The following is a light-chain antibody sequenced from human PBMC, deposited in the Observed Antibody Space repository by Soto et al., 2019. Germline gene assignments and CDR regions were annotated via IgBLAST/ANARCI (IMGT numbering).Light chain of an antibody. CDR3: AAWDDSLNGGI. Sequence: QSVLTQPPSASGTPGQRVTISCSGSSSNIGSNTVNWYQQLPGTAPKLLIYSDNQRPSGVPDRFSGSKSGTSASLAISGLQSEDEADDYCAAWDDSLNGGIFGGGTQLTVL. CDR1: SSNIGSNT. J-gene: IGLJ2*01. V-gene: IGLV1-44*01. CDR2: SDN.